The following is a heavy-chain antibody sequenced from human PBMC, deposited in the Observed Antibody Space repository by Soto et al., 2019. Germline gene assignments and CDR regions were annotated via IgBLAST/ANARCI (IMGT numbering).Heavy chain of an antibody. D-gene: IGHD3-10*01. V-gene: IGHV1-69*01. Sequence: QVQLVQSGAEVKQPGSSVKVSCKTSGVSFNNNGIGWVRQAPGHGLEWMGGVSPPFRTSNYARKFLGRISMTAAASTGTVKMELRSLTPEDTSQYYCSRVLYYGSGSYSPYGMDVWGQGPTVTVSS. CDR2: VSPPFRTS. CDR1: GVSFNNNG. CDR3: SRVLYYGSGSYSPYGMDV. J-gene: IGHJ6*02.